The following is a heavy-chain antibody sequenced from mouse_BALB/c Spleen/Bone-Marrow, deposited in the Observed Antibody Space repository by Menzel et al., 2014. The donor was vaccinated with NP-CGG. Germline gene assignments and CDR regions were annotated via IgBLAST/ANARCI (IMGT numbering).Heavy chain of an antibody. J-gene: IGHJ3*01. CDR1: GYTFTEYT. V-gene: IGHV1-18*01. CDR3: ARGRFAY. Sequence: VQLQQSGPELVKPRASVKISCKTSGYTFTEYTIHWVKQSHGKSLEWIGNINPNIGGTTYNQKFKGKATLTVDMSSSTAYMDLRSLTSEDSAVYYCARGRFAYWGQGTLVTVSA. CDR2: INPNIGGT.